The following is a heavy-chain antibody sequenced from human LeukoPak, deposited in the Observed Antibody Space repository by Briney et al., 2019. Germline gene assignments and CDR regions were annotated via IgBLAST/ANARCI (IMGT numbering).Heavy chain of an antibody. V-gene: IGHV3-23*01. CDR2: ISGGGGNT. CDR3: LRDLNWSLDQ. CDR1: KFAFSSYA. D-gene: IGHD1-20*01. Sequence: GGSLRLSCAASKFAFSSYAMSWVRQAPGKGLEWVSAISGGGGNTYYADSVKGRFTISRDNSKNTLYLQMNSLRAEDTAVYYCLRDLNWSLDQWGQGTLVTVSS. J-gene: IGHJ4*02.